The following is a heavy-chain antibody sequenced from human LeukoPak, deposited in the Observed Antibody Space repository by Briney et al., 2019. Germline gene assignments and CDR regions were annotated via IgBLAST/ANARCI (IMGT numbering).Heavy chain of an antibody. V-gene: IGHV4-59*01. CDR1: GGSISSYY. CDR3: ARDLIAAAGGLDY. CDR2: IYYSGST. D-gene: IGHD6-13*01. J-gene: IGHJ4*02. Sequence: SETLPLTCTVSGGSISSYYWSWIRQPPGKGLEWIGYIYYSGSTNYNPSLKSRVTISVDTSKNQFSLKLSSVTAADTAVYYCARDLIAAAGGLDYWGQGTLVTVSS.